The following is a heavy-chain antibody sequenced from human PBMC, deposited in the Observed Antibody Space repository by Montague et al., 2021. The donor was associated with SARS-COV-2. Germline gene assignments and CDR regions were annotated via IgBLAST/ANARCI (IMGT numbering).Heavy chain of an antibody. CDR2: ISYTGST. CDR3: ARSGDPGTTVTYLC. J-gene: IGHJ4*02. V-gene: IGHV4-39*07. D-gene: IGHD4-11*01. Sequence: SETLSLTCTFSGGSISTIVNFWGWIRQPPGKGLEWIGSISYTGSTYHNPSLESRVTMSVDTSKNQFSLKLNSVTAADTAVYYCARSGDPGTTVTYLCWGQGTLVTVSS. CDR1: GGSISTIVNF.